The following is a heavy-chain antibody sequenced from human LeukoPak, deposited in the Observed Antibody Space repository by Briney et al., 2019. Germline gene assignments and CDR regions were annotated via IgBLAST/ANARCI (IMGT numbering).Heavy chain of an antibody. CDR3: ARPAEYCSTASCYEYFDY. CDR2: IHYSGSP. Sequence: SETLSLTCTVSGGSIRSSSSYWGWIRQPPGKGLEWIGSIHYSGSPNYNPSLKSRVTISVDTSKGQFSLKLTSVTAADTAVYYCARPAEYCSTASCYEYFDYWGQGTLVTVSS. J-gene: IGHJ4*02. CDR1: GGSIRSSSSY. D-gene: IGHD2-2*01. V-gene: IGHV4-39*01.